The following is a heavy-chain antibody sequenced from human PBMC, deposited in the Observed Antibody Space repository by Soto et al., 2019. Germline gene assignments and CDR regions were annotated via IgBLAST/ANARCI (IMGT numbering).Heavy chain of an antibody. J-gene: IGHJ2*01. CDR2: ISGSGGST. Sequence: EVQLLESGGGLVQPGGSLRLSCAASGFTFSIYAMNWVRQAPGKGLEWVSVISGSGGSTYYADSVKGRFTISRDNSKNTRYLQMNSLRAEDTAVYDCARRTVGWYFDLWGRGTLVTVSS. V-gene: IGHV3-23*01. D-gene: IGHD4-17*01. CDR1: GFTFSIYA. CDR3: ARRTVGWYFDL.